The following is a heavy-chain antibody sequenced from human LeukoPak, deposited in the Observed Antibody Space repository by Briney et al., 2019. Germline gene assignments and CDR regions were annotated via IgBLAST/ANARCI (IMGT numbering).Heavy chain of an antibody. J-gene: IGHJ6*02. V-gene: IGHV4-34*01. Sequence: SETLSLTCAVYGGSFSGYYWSWIRQPPGKGLEWIGEINHSGSTNYNPSLKSRVTISVDTSKNQFSLKLSSVTAADTAVYYCSGSYCSSTSCYSGCYYYGMDVWGQGTTVTVSS. CDR2: INHSGST. CDR1: GGSFSGYY. CDR3: SGSYCSSTSCYSGCYYYGMDV. D-gene: IGHD2-2*02.